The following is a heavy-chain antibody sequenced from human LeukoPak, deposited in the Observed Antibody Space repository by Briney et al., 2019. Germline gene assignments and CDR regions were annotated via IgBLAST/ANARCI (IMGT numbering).Heavy chain of an antibody. D-gene: IGHD2-2*01. CDR2: LNEDGSEK. V-gene: IGHV3-7*04. J-gene: IGHJ3*01. CDR1: GGSFGGYF. Sequence: ETLSLTCSAYGGSFGGYFWSWIRQAPGKGLEWVANLNEDGSEKVYLDSLKGRITVSRDNAKNTVHLQMDSLRVEDTALYYCARDPFSRGFGAFDVWGQGTMVTVSS. CDR3: ARDPFSRGFGAFDV.